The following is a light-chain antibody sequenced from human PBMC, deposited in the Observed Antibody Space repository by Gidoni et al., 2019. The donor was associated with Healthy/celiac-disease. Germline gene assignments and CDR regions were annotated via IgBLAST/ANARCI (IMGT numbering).Light chain of an antibody. J-gene: IGKJ1*01. V-gene: IGKV1-39*01. Sequence: IQMTQSQSSLSASVGDRVTITCRASKSISSYLNWYQQKPGKAPKLLIYAASSLQSGVPSRFSGSGPGTDFTLTISSLQTEDFATYYCQQSYSTPPTFGQGTKVEIK. CDR2: AAS. CDR3: QQSYSTPPT. CDR1: KSISSY.